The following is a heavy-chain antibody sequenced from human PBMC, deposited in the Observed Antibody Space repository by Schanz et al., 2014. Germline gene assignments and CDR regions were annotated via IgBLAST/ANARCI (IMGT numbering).Heavy chain of an antibody. V-gene: IGHV1-69*02. Sequence: QLQLVQSGAEVKKPGSSVKVSCKLSGGTFSSYTISWMRQAPGQGLEWMGRIIPFLGIANYAQKFQGRVTITADKAAFTAYMDVSSLRSEDTAVYYCASSEAGYSSIWDFDYWGQGTLVTVSS. CDR1: GGTFSSYT. J-gene: IGHJ4*02. D-gene: IGHD6-13*01. CDR3: ASSEAGYSSIWDFDY. CDR2: IIPFLGIA.